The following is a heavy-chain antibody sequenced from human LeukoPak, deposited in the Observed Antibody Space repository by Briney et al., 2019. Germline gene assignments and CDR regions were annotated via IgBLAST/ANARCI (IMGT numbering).Heavy chain of an antibody. CDR1: GFTFSSTG. J-gene: IGHJ5*02. CDR2: ISSATSTI. Sequence: GGSLRLSCAASGFTFSSTGMTWVRQAPGKGLEWVSYISSATSTIYYADSVKGRFTISRDNAKNSLYLQMNSLRAEDTAVYYCARDVTYYGGDWFDPWGQGTLVTVSS. CDR3: ARDVTYYGGDWFDP. D-gene: IGHD4-23*01. V-gene: IGHV3-48*04.